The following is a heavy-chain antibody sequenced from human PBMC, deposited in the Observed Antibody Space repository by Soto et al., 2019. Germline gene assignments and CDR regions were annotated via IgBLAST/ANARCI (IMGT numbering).Heavy chain of an antibody. CDR2: SYYSGST. CDR1: GGSITSSSNY. D-gene: IGHD3-3*01. Sequence: SETLSLTCTVYGGSITSSSNYWGWIRHPPGKGLKRSGGSYYSGSTYYNPSLKSRVTISVDTSKNQFSLKLSSVTAADTAVYSLHGPVYFFCRCGDRRAYSASRSQRTLGTDSS. CDR3: HGPVYFFCRCGDRRAYSAS. J-gene: IGHJ4*02. V-gene: IGHV4-39*01.